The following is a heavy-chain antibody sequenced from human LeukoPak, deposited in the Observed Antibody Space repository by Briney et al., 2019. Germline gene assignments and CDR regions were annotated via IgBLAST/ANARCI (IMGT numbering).Heavy chain of an antibody. CDR3: ARERGIQLPKGGIDP. J-gene: IGHJ5*02. Sequence: SVKVSCKASGGTFSSYAISWVRQAPGQGLDWMGRIIPIFGTANYAQKFQGRVTITTDESTSTAYMELSSLRSKDTAVYYCARERGIQLPKGGIDPWGQGTLVTVSS. CDR2: IIPIFGTA. V-gene: IGHV1-69*05. CDR1: GGTFSSYA. D-gene: IGHD5-18*01.